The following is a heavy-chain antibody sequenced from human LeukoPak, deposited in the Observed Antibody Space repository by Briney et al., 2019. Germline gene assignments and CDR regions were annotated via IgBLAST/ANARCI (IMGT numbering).Heavy chain of an antibody. J-gene: IGHJ6*03. Sequence: SETLSLTCTVSGGSISSSSYYWGWIRPTPGKELEWIGSIYYSGSTYYNPSLKSRVTRSVDTSKNQFSLKLSSVTAADTAVYYCARSRVILYYYYYMDVWGKGTTVTVSS. V-gene: IGHV4-39*01. CDR1: GGSISSSSYY. D-gene: IGHD2/OR15-2a*01. CDR3: ARSRVILYYYYYMDV. CDR2: IYYSGST.